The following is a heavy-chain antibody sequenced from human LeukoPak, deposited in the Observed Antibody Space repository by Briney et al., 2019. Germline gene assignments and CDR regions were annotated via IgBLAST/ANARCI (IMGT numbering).Heavy chain of an antibody. J-gene: IGHJ6*02. Sequence: SETLSLTCTVSGGSISSYYWSWIRLPPGKGLEWIGYIYYSGSTNYNPSLKSRVTISVDTSKNQFSLKLSSVTAADTAVYYCARTPRPAYYYGMDGWGQGTTVTVSS. CDR3: ARTPRPAYYYGMDG. V-gene: IGHV4-59*01. CDR2: IYYSGST. CDR1: GGSISSYY.